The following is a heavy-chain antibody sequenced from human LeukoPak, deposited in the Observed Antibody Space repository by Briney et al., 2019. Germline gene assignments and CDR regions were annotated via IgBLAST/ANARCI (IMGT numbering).Heavy chain of an antibody. D-gene: IGHD1-20*01. CDR1: GGTFSSYA. Sequence: ASVKVSCKASGGTFSSYAISWVRQAPGQGLEWMGWINPNSGGTNYAQKFQGRVTMTRDTSISTAYMELSRLRSDDTAVYYCARPPHNWNPGDGDYWGQGTLVTVSS. CDR2: INPNSGGT. J-gene: IGHJ4*02. CDR3: ARPPHNWNPGDGDY. V-gene: IGHV1-2*02.